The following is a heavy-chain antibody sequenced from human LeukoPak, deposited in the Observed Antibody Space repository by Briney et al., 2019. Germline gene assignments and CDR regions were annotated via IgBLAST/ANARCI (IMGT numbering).Heavy chain of an antibody. CDR2: IIPILGIA. D-gene: IGHD5-18*01. CDR3: ARVTYSYDYKDY. V-gene: IGHV1-69*02. J-gene: IGHJ4*02. Sequence: SVKVSCKASGGTFSSYTIIWVRQAPGQGLEWMGRIIPILGIANYAQKFQGRVTITADKSTSTAYMELSSLRSEDTAVYYCARVTYSYDYKDYWGQGTLVTVSS. CDR1: GGTFSSYT.